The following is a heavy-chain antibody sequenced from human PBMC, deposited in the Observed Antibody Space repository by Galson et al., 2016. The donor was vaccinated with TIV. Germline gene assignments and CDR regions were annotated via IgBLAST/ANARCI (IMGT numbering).Heavy chain of an antibody. CDR1: GGTFSNYA. D-gene: IGHD3-22*01. CDR2: ISPMLDTT. Sequence: SVKVSCKASGGTFSNYAFSWVRQAPGQGLEWMGGISPMLDTTNYAQKFQGRVTITADKSTGTAYLELRSLRSDDTAVYFCGRVGPFQFDSSGFTANWGQGTLVTVSS. J-gene: IGHJ4*02. CDR3: GRVGPFQFDSSGFTAN. V-gene: IGHV1-69*10.